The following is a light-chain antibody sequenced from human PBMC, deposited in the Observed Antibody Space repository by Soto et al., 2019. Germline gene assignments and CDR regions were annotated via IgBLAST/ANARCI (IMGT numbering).Light chain of an antibody. J-gene: IGKJ1*01. CDR3: QQYTNWRT. Sequence: IVMTQSPTTLSVSPGERATLSCRASQSVSSNLAWYQQKPGQAPRLLIYGASTRATGIPARFSGSGSGTEFTLTISSLQSEDVAVYYCQQYTNWRTFGQGTKVDIK. V-gene: IGKV3-15*01. CDR1: QSVSSN. CDR2: GAS.